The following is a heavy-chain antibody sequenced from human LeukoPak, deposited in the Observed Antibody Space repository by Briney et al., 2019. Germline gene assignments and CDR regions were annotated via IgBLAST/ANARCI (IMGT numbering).Heavy chain of an antibody. Sequence: SQTLSLTCTVSGGSISSTGFYWTWIRLPAGNGLEWIGRISGSGNTDINPSLKSRITISIDTSKTQFSLKLNSVTAADTAVYYCAREATGRHPASYGMDVWGTGTTVTVSS. J-gene: IGHJ6*04. V-gene: IGHV4-61*02. CDR2: ISGSGNT. CDR1: GGSISSTGFY. CDR3: AREATGRHPASYGMDV. D-gene: IGHD2-2*01.